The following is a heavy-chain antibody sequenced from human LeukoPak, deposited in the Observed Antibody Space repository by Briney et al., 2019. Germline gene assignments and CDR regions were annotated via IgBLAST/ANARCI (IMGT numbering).Heavy chain of an antibody. CDR3: AKDTDYQGIDY. Sequence: GGSLRLSCAASGFTFDDYAMHWVRQAPGKGLEWVSVISWNSGSIDYADSVKGRFTISRDNAKNSLYLQMNSLRAEDTALYYCAKDTDYQGIDYWGQGTLVTYSS. V-gene: IGHV3-9*01. D-gene: IGHD4-11*01. J-gene: IGHJ4*02. CDR2: ISWNSGSI. CDR1: GFTFDDYA.